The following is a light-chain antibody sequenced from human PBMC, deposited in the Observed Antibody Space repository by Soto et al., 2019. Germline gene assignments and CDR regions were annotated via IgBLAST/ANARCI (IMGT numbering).Light chain of an antibody. J-gene: IGKJ1*01. Sequence: DIQMTQSPSAMSASVGDRVTITCRASQGISHFLAWFQQKPGKVPKRLIYGSSNLQSGVPSRFSGSGSGTEFTLTISSLQPDDFATYYCQQYNSYSFGQGTKVGI. CDR2: GSS. CDR1: QGISHF. CDR3: QQYNSYS. V-gene: IGKV1-17*03.